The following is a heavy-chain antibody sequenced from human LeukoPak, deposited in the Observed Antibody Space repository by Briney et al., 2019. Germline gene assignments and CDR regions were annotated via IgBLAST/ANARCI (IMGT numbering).Heavy chain of an antibody. CDR3: ARLASSGWSHCDY. J-gene: IGHJ4*02. CDR1: GGSISGYY. CDR2: IYYSGST. Sequence: SETLSLTCTVSGGSISGYYWSWIRQPPGKGREWIGCIYYSGSTNYNPSLKSRVPISVDTSKNHVSLKMNSVTAADTAVYYCARLASSGWSHCDYWGQGTLVTVSS. D-gene: IGHD6-19*01. V-gene: IGHV4-59*08.